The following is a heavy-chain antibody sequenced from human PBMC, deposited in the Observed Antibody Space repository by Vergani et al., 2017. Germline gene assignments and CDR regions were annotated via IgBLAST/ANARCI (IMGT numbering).Heavy chain of an antibody. V-gene: IGHV3-30-3*01. Sequence: QVQLVESGGGVVQPGRSLRLSCAASGFTFSSYAMHWVRQAPGKGLEWVAVISYDGSNKYYADSVKGRFTIPRDNSKNTLYLQMNSLRTEDTAVYYCARSNIVVVTAAFLDFDYWGQGTLVTVSS. D-gene: IGHD2-21*02. J-gene: IGHJ4*02. CDR3: ARSNIVVVTAAFLDFDY. CDR1: GFTFSSYA. CDR2: ISYDGSNK.